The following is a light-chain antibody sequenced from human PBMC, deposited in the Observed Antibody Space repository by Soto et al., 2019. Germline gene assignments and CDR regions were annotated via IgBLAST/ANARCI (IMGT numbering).Light chain of an antibody. J-gene: IGKJ1*01. V-gene: IGKV3-20*01. CDR2: SAS. CDR3: QQHGSSPGT. CDR1: QSVSHNN. Sequence: EIVLTQSPGTLSLSPGERATLSCRASQSVSHNNLAWYQQKPGLAPRLLIYSASSRTGGTPDRFSGSGSGTDFTLTISGLEPEDFAVYYCQQHGSSPGTFGQGTKVEIK.